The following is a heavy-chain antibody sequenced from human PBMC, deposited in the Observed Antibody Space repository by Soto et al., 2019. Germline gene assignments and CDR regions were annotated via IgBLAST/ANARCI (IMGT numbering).Heavy chain of an antibody. V-gene: IGHV3-11*01. CDR2: ISSSGSSI. J-gene: IGHJ6*02. CDR3: ARVRFGEWGYAMDV. Sequence: QVQLVESGGGLVKPGGSLRLSCAASGLTFSDCYMNWIRQAPGKGLEWVSYISSSGSSINYAYSVKGRFTIARDNAKNSLYLQMNSLRAEDTAMYYCARVRFGEWGYAMDVWGQGTTVTVSS. D-gene: IGHD3-10*01. CDR1: GLTFSDCY.